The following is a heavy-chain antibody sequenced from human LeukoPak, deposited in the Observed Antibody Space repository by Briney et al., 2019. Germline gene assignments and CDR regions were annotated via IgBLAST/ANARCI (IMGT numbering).Heavy chain of an antibody. CDR3: ARVPRIRLGELSASTDYYYYYGMDV. V-gene: IGHV3-11*01. D-gene: IGHD3-16*02. Sequence: GGSLRLSCAASGFTFSDYYVSWIRQAPGKGLEWVSYISSSGSTIYYADSVKGRFTISRDNAKNSLYLQMNSLRAEDTAVYYCARVPRIRLGELSASTDYYYYYGMDVWGQGTTVTVSS. CDR2: ISSSGSTI. CDR1: GFTFSDYY. J-gene: IGHJ6*02.